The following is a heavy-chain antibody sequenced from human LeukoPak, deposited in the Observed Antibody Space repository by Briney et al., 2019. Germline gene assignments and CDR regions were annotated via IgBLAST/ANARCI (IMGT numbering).Heavy chain of an antibody. CDR1: GFTFSSYG. V-gene: IGHV3-30*02. CDR2: IRYDGSNK. J-gene: IGHJ4*02. Sequence: GGSLRLSCAASGFTFSSYGMHWVRQAPGKGLEWVAFIRYDGSNKYYADSVKGRFTISRDNSKNTLFLQMNSLRVEDTAVYYCAKEASRGYSFAYTPIEKPYYFDYWGQGTLVTVSS. D-gene: IGHD5-18*01. CDR3: AKEASRGYSFAYTPIEKPYYFDY.